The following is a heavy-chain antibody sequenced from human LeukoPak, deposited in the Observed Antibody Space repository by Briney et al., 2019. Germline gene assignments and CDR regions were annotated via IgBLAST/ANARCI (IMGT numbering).Heavy chain of an antibody. D-gene: IGHD3-3*01. V-gene: IGHV3-48*04. CDR2: ISSSGNTK. CDR3: AKGHDFWSGEAFHI. CDR1: GFTFSRYT. Sequence: PGGSLRLSCAASGFTFSRYTMNWVRQAPGKGLEWVSYISSSGNTKYYEDSVRGRFTISRDNAKNSLYLQMNNLRAEDTAVYYCAKGHDFWSGEAFHIWGQGTMVTVSS. J-gene: IGHJ3*02.